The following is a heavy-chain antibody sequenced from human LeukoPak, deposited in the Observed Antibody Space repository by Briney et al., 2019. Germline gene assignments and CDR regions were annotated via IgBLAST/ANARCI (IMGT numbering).Heavy chain of an antibody. V-gene: IGHV4-61*05. CDR3: ARLLRSGNYYFDY. CDR2: IYYSGTT. CDR1: GGSISSISYY. D-gene: IGHD2-15*01. Sequence: KPSETLSLTCTVSGGSISSISYYCGWIRQPPGKGLEWIGYIYYSGTTNYNPSLKSRATISVDTSKNQFSLELNSVTAADTAVYYCARLLRSGNYYFDYWGQGTLVTVSS. J-gene: IGHJ4*02.